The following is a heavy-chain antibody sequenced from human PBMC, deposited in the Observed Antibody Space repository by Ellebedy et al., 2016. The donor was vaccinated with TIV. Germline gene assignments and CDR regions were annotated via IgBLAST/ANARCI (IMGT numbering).Heavy chain of an antibody. D-gene: IGHD6-19*01. Sequence: MPSETLSLTCTVSGGSISSSSYYWGWIRQPPGKGLEWIGSIYYSGSTYYNPSLKSRVTISVDTSKNQFSLKLSSVTAADTAVYYCARGSSGWYFWAVKWLDYWGQGTLVTVSS. CDR2: IYYSGST. V-gene: IGHV4-39*01. CDR1: GGSISSSSYY. J-gene: IGHJ4*02. CDR3: ARGSSGWYFWAVKWLDY.